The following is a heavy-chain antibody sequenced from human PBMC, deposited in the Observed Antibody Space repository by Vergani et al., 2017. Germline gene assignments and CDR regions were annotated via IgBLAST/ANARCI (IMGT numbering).Heavy chain of an antibody. Sequence: QVQLQESGPGLVKPSETLSLTCTVSGGSISSYYWSWIRQPPGKGLEWIGYIYYSGSTNYNPSLKSRVTISVDTSKNQFSLKLSSVTAADTAVYYCAGKDYSINFDYWGQGTLVTVSS. D-gene: IGHD4-11*01. V-gene: IGHV4-59*01. J-gene: IGHJ4*02. CDR2: IYYSGST. CDR3: AGKDYSINFDY. CDR1: GGSISSYY.